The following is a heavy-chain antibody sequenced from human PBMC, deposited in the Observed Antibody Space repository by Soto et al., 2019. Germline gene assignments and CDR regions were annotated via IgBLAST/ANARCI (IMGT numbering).Heavy chain of an antibody. CDR2: ISYDGSNK. CDR3: ARSDLVVVAATDGVDTAMVTSFYYYGMDV. J-gene: IGHJ6*02. D-gene: IGHD5-18*01. Sequence: GGSLRLSCAASGFTFSSYAMHWVRQAPGKGLEWVAVISYDGSNKYYADSVKGRFTISRDNSKNTLYLQMNSLRAEDTAVYYCARSDLVVVAATDGVDTAMVTSFYYYGMDVWGQGTTVTVSS. CDR1: GFTFSSYA. V-gene: IGHV3-30-3*01.